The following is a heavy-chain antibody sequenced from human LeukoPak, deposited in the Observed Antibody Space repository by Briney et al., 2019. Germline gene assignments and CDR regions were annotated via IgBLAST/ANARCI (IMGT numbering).Heavy chain of an antibody. CDR3: AKEPYSSSWYFDY. Sequence: SGGPLRLSCAASGFTFSSYAMSWVRQAPGKGLEWVSAISGSGGSTYYADSVKGRFTISRDNSKNTLYLQMNSLRAEDTAVYYCAKEPYSSSWYFDYWGQGTLVTVSS. V-gene: IGHV3-23*01. CDR2: ISGSGGST. D-gene: IGHD6-13*01. J-gene: IGHJ4*02. CDR1: GFTFSSYA.